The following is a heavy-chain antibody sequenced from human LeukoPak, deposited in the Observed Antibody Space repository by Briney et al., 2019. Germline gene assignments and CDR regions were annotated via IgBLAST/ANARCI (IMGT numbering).Heavy chain of an antibody. CDR2: INHSGST. D-gene: IGHD3-16*02. CDR3: ARVIYDYVWGSYRTNWFDP. Sequence: SETLSLTCAVYGGSFSGYYWSWIRQPPGKGLEWIGEINHSGSTNYNPSLKSRVTISVDKSKNQFSLKLSSVTAADTAVYYCARVIYDYVWGSYRTNWFDPWGQGTLVTVSS. J-gene: IGHJ5*02. V-gene: IGHV4-34*01. CDR1: GGSFSGYY.